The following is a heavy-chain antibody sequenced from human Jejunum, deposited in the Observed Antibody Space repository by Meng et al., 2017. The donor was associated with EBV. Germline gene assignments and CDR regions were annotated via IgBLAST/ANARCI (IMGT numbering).Heavy chain of an antibody. CDR2: IYYSGST. J-gene: IGHJ4*02. D-gene: IGHD5-12*01. V-gene: IGHV4-61*01. CDR3: AGLRYSGYDRAFDY. CDR1: AGSVNSGNVY. Sequence: QPQLQDSGPGLVKPSETLSLTCTVSAGSVNSGNVYWSWIRQPPGKGLEWIGYIYYSGSTNYIPSLKSRVTISLDTSKNQFSLKLSSVTAADTAVYYCAGLRYSGYDRAFDYWGQGALVTVSS.